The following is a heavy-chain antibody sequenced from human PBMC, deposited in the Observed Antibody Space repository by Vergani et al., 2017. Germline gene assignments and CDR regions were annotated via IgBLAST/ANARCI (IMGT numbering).Heavy chain of an antibody. CDR3: ARDLTYYDFWSGYEDRYFDI. D-gene: IGHD3-3*01. V-gene: IGHV3-74*01. CDR2: INSAGSST. CDR1: GFTFSSYW. J-gene: IGHJ2*01. Sequence: EVQLVESGGGLVQPGGSLRLSCAASGFTFSSYWMHWVRQAPGKGLVWVSRINSAGSSTSYADSVKGRFTISRDNAKNTLYLQMNSLRAEDTAVYYCARDLTYYDFWSGYEDRYFDIWGRGTLVTVSS.